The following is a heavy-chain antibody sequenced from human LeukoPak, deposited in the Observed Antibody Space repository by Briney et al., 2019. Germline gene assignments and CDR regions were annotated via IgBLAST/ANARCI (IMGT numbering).Heavy chain of an antibody. CDR1: GFTFSSYA. CDR3: ARDSYYYDSSGYSVEGY. J-gene: IGHJ4*02. Sequence: GGSLRLSCAASGFTFSSYAMHWVRQAPGKGLEWVAVISYDGSNKYYADSVKGRFTISRDNSKNTLYLQMNSLRAEDTAVYYCARDSYYYDSSGYSVEGYWGQGTLVTVSS. CDR2: ISYDGSNK. D-gene: IGHD3-22*01. V-gene: IGHV3-30-3*01.